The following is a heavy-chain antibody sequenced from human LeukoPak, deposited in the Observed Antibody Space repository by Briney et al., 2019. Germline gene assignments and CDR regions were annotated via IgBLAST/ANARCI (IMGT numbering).Heavy chain of an antibody. Sequence: GGSLRLSCAASGFTFSSYSMNWVRQAPGKGLEWVSSISSSSSYIYYADSVKGRFTISRDNAKNSLYLQMNSLRAEDTAVYYCASASRVWSGYYPGIKATDYWGQGTLVTVSS. CDR3: ASASRVWSGYYPGIKATDY. J-gene: IGHJ4*02. CDR1: GFTFSSYS. CDR2: ISSSSSYI. V-gene: IGHV3-21*01. D-gene: IGHD3-3*01.